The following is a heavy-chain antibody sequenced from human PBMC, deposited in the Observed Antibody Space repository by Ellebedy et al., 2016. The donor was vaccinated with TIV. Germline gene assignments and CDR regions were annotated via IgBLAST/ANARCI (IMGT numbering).Heavy chain of an antibody. D-gene: IGHD6-13*01. CDR3: ARRGLAAGGTLLYY. CDR1: GFTFSSYW. CDR2: IKQDGSEK. J-gene: IGHJ4*02. V-gene: IGHV3-7*03. Sequence: GESLKISCSASGFTFSSYWMTWVRQAPGKVLEWVAHIKQDGSEKYYVDSVKGRFTISRDNAENSLYLHMNSLRAEDTAVYYCARRGLAAGGTLLYYWGQGTLVTVSS.